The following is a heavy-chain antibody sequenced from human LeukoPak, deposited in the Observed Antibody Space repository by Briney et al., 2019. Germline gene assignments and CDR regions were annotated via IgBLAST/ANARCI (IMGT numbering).Heavy chain of an antibody. Sequence: PGGSLRLSCVASGFTFSSYEMNWVRQAPGKGLEWVSYISSSGSTIYYADSVKGRFTISRDNAKNSLYLQMNSLRAEDTAVYYCALVRTPFDYWGQGTLVTVSS. CDR2: ISSSGSTI. CDR1: GFTFSSYE. D-gene: IGHD2-2*01. V-gene: IGHV3-48*03. CDR3: ALVRTPFDY. J-gene: IGHJ4*02.